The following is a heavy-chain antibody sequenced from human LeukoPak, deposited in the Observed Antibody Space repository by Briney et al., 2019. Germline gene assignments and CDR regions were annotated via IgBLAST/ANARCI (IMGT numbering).Heavy chain of an antibody. J-gene: IGHJ4*02. V-gene: IGHV3-73*01. CDR1: GLTFSGSA. Sequence: GGSLRLSCAASGLTFSGSAMHWVRQASGKGLEWVGRIRSKANSYATAYAASVKGRFTISRDDLKNTAYLQMNSLKTEDTAVYYCTRRWGSNWYYDYWGQGTLVTVSS. CDR3: TRRWGSNWYYDY. CDR2: IRSKANSYAT. D-gene: IGHD6-13*01.